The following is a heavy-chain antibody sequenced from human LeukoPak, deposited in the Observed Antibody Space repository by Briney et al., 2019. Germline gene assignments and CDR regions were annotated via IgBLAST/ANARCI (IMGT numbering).Heavy chain of an antibody. D-gene: IGHD3-22*01. J-gene: IGHJ4*02. Sequence: GGSLRLSCAASGFTVSSNYISWVRQAPGKGLEWVSVIYSGGSTYYADSVKGRFTISRDNSKNTLYLQMNNLRAEDTAVYYCARSGSSGYSYYFDYWGQGTLVTVSS. V-gene: IGHV3-66*02. CDR2: IYSGGST. CDR3: ARSGSSGYSYYFDY. CDR1: GFTVSSNY.